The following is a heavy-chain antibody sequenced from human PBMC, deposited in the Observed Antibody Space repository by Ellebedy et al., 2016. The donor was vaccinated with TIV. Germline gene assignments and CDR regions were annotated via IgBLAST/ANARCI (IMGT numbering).Heavy chain of an antibody. CDR3: AREGYSGYDFDY. D-gene: IGHD5-12*01. CDR1: GGSISSYY. CDR2: MYTSGST. J-gene: IGHJ4*02. Sequence: SETLSLTXTVSGGSISSYYWSWIRQPPGKGLQWIGRMYTSGSTNYNPSLKSRVTMSVDTSKNQFSLKLSSVTAADTAVYYCAREGYSGYDFDYWGQGTLVTVSS. V-gene: IGHV4-4*07.